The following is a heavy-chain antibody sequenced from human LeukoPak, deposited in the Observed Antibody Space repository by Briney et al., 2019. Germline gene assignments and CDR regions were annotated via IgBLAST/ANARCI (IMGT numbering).Heavy chain of an antibody. J-gene: IGHJ4*02. Sequence: SETLSLTCTVSGGSISSSSYYWGWISQPPEKGLEWIGSIYYSGSTYYNPSLKSRVTISVDTSKNQFSLKLSSVTAADTAVYYCARQAVTTLYFDYWGQGTLVTVSS. V-gene: IGHV4-39*01. CDR3: ARQAVTTLYFDY. D-gene: IGHD4-11*01. CDR2: IYYSGST. CDR1: GGSISSSSYY.